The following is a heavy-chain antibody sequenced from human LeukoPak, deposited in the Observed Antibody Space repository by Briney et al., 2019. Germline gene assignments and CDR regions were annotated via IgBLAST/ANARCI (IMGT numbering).Heavy chain of an antibody. CDR2: INPNSGGT. D-gene: IGHD2-8*01. J-gene: IGHJ4*02. Sequence: ASVKVSCKASGYTFTGYYMHWVRQAPGQGLEWMGWINPNSGGTNYAQRFQGRVTMTRDTSISTAYMELSRLRSDDTAVYYCARDVSIVLMVYAIRGFDYWGQGTLVTVSS. CDR1: GYTFTGYY. V-gene: IGHV1-2*02. CDR3: ARDVSIVLMVYAIRGFDY.